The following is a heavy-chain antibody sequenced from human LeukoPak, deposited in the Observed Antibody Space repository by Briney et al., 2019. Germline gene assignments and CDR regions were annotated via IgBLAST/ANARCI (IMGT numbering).Heavy chain of an antibody. D-gene: IGHD6-19*01. CDR2: IYYSGST. J-gene: IGHJ4*02. CDR3: ASAYSSGWYMTPHFDY. Sequence: SETLSLTCTVSGGSISRSSYYWGWIRQPPGKGLEWIGSIYYSGSTYYNPSLKSRVTISVDTSKNQFSLKLSSVTAADTAVYYCASAYSSGWYMTPHFDYWGQGTLVTVSS. CDR1: GGSISRSSYY. V-gene: IGHV4-39*01.